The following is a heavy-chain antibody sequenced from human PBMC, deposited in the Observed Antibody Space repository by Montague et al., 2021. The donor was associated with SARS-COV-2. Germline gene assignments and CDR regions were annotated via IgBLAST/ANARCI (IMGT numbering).Heavy chain of an antibody. D-gene: IGHD6-13*01. Sequence: SETLSLTCSVSGGSISGYFWSWIRQPAGKGLEWIGRIYPSGGIFDCGRTNYHPSLKSRVTVSIDTSRNQFSLSLNSVTAADTAVYFCARDSDFSSWHEAEDYFDYWGQGILVAVSS. CDR2: IYPSGGIFDCGRT. CDR3: ARDSDFSSWHEAEDYFDY. J-gene: IGHJ4*02. V-gene: IGHV4-4*07. CDR1: GGSISGYF.